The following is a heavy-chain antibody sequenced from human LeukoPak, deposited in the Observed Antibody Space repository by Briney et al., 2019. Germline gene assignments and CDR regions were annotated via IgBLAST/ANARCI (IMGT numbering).Heavy chain of an antibody. Sequence: KTGGSLRLSCAASGFTFSSYSMNWVRQAPGKGLEWVSSISSSSSYIYYADSVKGRFTISRDNAKNSLYLQMNSLRAEDTAVYYCARGKFWSGYFLDYWGQGTLVTVSS. CDR2: ISSSSSYI. J-gene: IGHJ4*02. D-gene: IGHD3-3*01. CDR1: GFTFSSYS. V-gene: IGHV3-21*01. CDR3: ARGKFWSGYFLDY.